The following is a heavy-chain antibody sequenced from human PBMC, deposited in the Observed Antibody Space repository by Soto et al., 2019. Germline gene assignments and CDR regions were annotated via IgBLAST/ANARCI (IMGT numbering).Heavy chain of an antibody. CDR1: GLTFSSYA. Sequence: GGSLRLSCAASGLTFSSYAMSWVRQAPGKGLEWVSAISGSGGSTYYADSVKGRFTISRDNSKNTLYLQMNSLRAEDTAVYYCAKDLLPSYDFWSPSPTPYDYWGQGTLVTVSS. V-gene: IGHV3-23*01. J-gene: IGHJ4*02. CDR3: AKDLLPSYDFWSPSPTPYDY. CDR2: ISGSGGST. D-gene: IGHD3-3*01.